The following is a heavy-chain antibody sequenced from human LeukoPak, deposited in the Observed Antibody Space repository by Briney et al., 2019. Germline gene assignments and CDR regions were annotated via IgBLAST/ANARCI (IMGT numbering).Heavy chain of an antibody. CDR3: ARDIVVVVLGSHYYYMDV. D-gene: IGHD2-15*01. CDR1: GYTFSGYY. Sequence: GASVKVSCKASGYTFSGYYIQWVRQAPGQGLEWMGWINPNSGGTNYAQKFQGRVTMTRDTSISTAYMELSRLRSDDTAVYYCARDIVVVVLGSHYYYMDVWGKGTTVTVSS. CDR2: INPNSGGT. J-gene: IGHJ6*03. V-gene: IGHV1-2*02.